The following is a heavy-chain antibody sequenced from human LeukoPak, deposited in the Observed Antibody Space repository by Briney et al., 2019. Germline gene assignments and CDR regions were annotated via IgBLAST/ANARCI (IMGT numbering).Heavy chain of an antibody. CDR2: IDWDDDK. J-gene: IGHJ4*02. CDR1: GFSLSTSGMR. Sequence: SGPTLVNPTQTLTLTCTFSGFSLSTSGMRVIWIRQPPGKALEWLARIDWDDDKFYSTSLKTRLTISKDTSKNQVVLTMTNVDPVDTATYYCARMARGSLIDYWGQGTLVTVSS. V-gene: IGHV2-70*04. CDR3: ARMARGSLIDY. D-gene: IGHD1-26*01.